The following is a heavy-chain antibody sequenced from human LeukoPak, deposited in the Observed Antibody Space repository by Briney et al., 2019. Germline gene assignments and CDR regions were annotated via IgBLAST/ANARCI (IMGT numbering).Heavy chain of an antibody. CDR3: ARDGERGELSLYMDY. Sequence: GGSLRLSCAASGFTFSSYWMHWVRQAPGKGLVWVSRINSDGSSTTYADSVKGRFTISRDNAKNTLYLQMNSLRVEDTAEYYCARDGERGELSLYMDYWGQGTLVTVSS. CDR1: GFTFSSYW. CDR2: INSDGSST. V-gene: IGHV3-74*01. J-gene: IGHJ4*02. D-gene: IGHD3-16*02.